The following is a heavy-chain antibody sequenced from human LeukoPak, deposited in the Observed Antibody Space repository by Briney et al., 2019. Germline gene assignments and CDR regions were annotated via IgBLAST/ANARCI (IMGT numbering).Heavy chain of an antibody. D-gene: IGHD6-19*01. CDR3: TRNSGWYGLS. CDR2: IDYDGGSG. CDR1: GFTLSSYE. J-gene: IGHJ1*01. V-gene: IGHV3-23*01. Sequence: GGSLRLSCTVSGFTLSSYEMSWIRQAPGKGLEGVSSIDYDGGSGHYADSVKGRFTISRDNSNNTLFLNLNSLRGEDTAVYYCTRNSGWYGLSWGQGTLVTVSS.